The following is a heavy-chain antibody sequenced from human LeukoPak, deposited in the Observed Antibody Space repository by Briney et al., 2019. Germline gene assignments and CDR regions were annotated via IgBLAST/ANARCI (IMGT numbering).Heavy chain of an antibody. V-gene: IGHV3-23*01. D-gene: IGHD3-16*01. CDR3: ARDGGMIRFGGQDV. J-gene: IGHJ6*02. CDR2: ISGSGGST. Sequence: GGSLRLSCEASGFTFNNHAMNWVRQSPGKGLDWVSAISGSGGSTYYAGSVKGRITISRDNAKNSLYLQMNSLRVEDTAVYYCARDGGMIRFGGQDVWGQGTTVTVS. CDR1: GFTFNNHA.